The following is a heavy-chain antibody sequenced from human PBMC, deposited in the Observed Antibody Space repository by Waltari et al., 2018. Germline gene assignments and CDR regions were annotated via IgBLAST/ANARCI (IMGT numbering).Heavy chain of an antibody. CDR2: INHSGST. Sequence: QVQLQQWGAGLLKPSETLSLTCAVYGGSFSGYYWSWIRQPPGKGLEWIGEINHSGSTNYNPSLKSRVTISVDTSKNQFSLKLSSVTAADTAVYYCARGLNRYSSGWGQGTLVTVSS. V-gene: IGHV4-34*01. J-gene: IGHJ4*02. CDR3: ARGLNRYSSG. CDR1: GGSFSGYY. D-gene: IGHD6-19*01.